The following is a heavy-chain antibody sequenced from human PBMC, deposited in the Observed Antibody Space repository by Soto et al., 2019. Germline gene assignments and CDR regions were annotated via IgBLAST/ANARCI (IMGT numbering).Heavy chain of an antibody. J-gene: IGHJ6*02. CDR1: DASITSSY. Sequence: PLETLSLTCSVSDASITSSYWSWVRQPPGKGLEWIGFIHYSGSTNYNPSLQSRLTMSVDTSKSQFSLNLRSVTAADTAVYFCARLSPLILAGSAYYHSMDVWGQGAPVTVSS. D-gene: IGHD3-10*01. CDR2: IHYSGST. CDR3: ARLSPLILAGSAYYHSMDV. V-gene: IGHV4-59*12.